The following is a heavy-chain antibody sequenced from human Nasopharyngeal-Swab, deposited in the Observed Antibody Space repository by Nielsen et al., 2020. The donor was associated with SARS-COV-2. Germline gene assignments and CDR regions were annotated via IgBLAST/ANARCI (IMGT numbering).Heavy chain of an antibody. D-gene: IGHD6-19*01. Sequence: SETLSLTCAVYGGSFSGYYRSWIRQPPGKGLEWIGEINHSGSTNYNPSLKSRVTMSVDTSKNQFSLKLSSVTAADTAVYYCARSYSSGWYRTIIDYWGQGTLVTVSS. J-gene: IGHJ4*02. CDR1: GGSFSGYY. CDR2: INHSGST. CDR3: ARSYSSGWYRTIIDY. V-gene: IGHV4-34*01.